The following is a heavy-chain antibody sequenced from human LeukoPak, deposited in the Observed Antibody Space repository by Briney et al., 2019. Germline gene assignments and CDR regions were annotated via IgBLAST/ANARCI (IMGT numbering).Heavy chain of an antibody. CDR1: GFTFASYA. CDR2: ISYDGGNK. CDR3: ARVDSSGWLIYGMDV. D-gene: IGHD6-19*01. V-gene: IGHV3-30-3*01. Sequence: ERSLRLSCAASGFTFASYAFHWVRQAPGKGLEWVAAISYDGGNKIYADSVKGRFTILRDNSKNTVYLQMTSLRAEDTAVFFCARVDSSGWLIYGMDVWGRGTTVIVSS. J-gene: IGHJ6*02.